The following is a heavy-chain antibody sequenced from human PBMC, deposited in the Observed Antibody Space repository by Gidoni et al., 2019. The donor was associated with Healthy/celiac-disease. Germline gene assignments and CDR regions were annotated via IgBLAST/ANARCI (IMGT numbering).Heavy chain of an antibody. D-gene: IGHD3-3*01. CDR2: ISWNSGSI. J-gene: IGHJ4*02. CDR1: GFPFDDSA. Sequence: EVQLVESGGGLVQPGRSLRLSCAASGFPFDDSAMHWVRQAPGKGLEWVSGISWNSGSIGYADSVKGRFTISRDNAKNSLYLQMNSLRAEDTALYYCAKDLSGTDYWGQGTLVTVSS. V-gene: IGHV3-9*01. CDR3: AKDLSGTDY.